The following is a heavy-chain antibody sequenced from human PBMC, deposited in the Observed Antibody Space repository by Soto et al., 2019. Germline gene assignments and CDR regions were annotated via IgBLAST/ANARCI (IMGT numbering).Heavy chain of an antibody. D-gene: IGHD3-22*01. Sequence: SVKVSCKASGGTFSSYAISWVRQAPGQGLEWMGGIIPIFGTANYAQKFQGRVTITADESTSTAYMELSSLRSEDTAVYYCARAAANYYDSSGYFSHLGYWGQGTVVTVS. J-gene: IGHJ4*02. CDR3: ARAAANYYDSSGYFSHLGY. V-gene: IGHV1-69*13. CDR2: IIPIFGTA. CDR1: GGTFSSYA.